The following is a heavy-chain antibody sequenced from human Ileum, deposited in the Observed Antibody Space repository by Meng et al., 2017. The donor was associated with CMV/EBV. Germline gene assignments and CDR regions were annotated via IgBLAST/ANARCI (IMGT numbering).Heavy chain of an antibody. CDR3: AREAGYCSSTSCQVGENYFDY. CDR1: GFTFTYYY. Sequence: GGSLRLSCAASGFTFTYYYMSWVRQAPGKGLEWVANIKQEGSQKYYVDSVKGRFTISRDNAKNSLELQMNSLRAEDTAVYFCAREAGYCSSTSCQVGENYFDYWGQGTLVTVSS. D-gene: IGHD2-2*01. V-gene: IGHV3-7*01. CDR2: IKQEGSQK. J-gene: IGHJ4*02.